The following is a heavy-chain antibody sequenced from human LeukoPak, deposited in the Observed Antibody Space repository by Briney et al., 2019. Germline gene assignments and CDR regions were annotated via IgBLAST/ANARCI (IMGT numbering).Heavy chain of an antibody. Sequence: GRSLRLSCAASGFTFSSYAMSWVRQAPGKGLEWVSAISGSGGSTYYADSVKGRFTISRDNSKNTLYLQMNSLRAEDTAVYYCATFVEMATIVDYWGQGTLVTVSS. V-gene: IGHV3-23*01. CDR1: GFTFSSYA. CDR2: ISGSGGST. D-gene: IGHD5-24*01. CDR3: ATFVEMATIVDY. J-gene: IGHJ4*02.